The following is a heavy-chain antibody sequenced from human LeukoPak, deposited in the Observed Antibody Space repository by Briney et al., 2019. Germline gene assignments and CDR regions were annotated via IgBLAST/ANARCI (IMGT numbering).Heavy chain of an antibody. J-gene: IGHJ4*02. CDR2: IYPGDSDT. V-gene: IGHV5-51*01. CDR3: ARSLVAVAGTRFWDY. D-gene: IGHD6-19*01. CDR1: GYSFTSYW. Sequence: GESLKISCKGSGYSFTSYWLGRVRPMPGKGLEWMGIIYPGDSDTRYSPSFQGQVTISADKSISTAYLQWSSLKASDTAMYYCARSLVAVAGTRFWDYWGQGTLVTVSS.